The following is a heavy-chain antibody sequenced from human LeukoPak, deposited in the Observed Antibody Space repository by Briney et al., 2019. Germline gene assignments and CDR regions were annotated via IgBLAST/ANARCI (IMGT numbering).Heavy chain of an antibody. CDR2: ISGSGGST. CDR1: GFTFSSYA. V-gene: IGHV3-23*01. Sequence: GGSLRLSCAASGFTFSSYAMSWVRQAPGKGLEWVSAISGSGGSTYYADSVKGRFTISRDNSKNTLYLEMNSLRVEDTAVYYCARGAGGNWGPMDYWGQGTLVTVSS. D-gene: IGHD7-27*01. J-gene: IGHJ4*02. CDR3: ARGAGGNWGPMDY.